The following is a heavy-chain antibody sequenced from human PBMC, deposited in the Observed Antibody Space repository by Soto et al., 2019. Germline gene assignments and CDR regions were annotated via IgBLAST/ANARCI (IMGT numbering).Heavy chain of an antibody. D-gene: IGHD1-1*01. CDR1: GYTFTGYY. J-gene: IGHJ6*02. Sequence: VASVKVSCKASGYTFTGYYMHWVRQAPGQGLEWMGWINPNSGGTNYAQKFQGWVTMTRDTSISTAYMELSRLRSDDTAVYYCARGMPETGTTYPPYYYGMDVWGQGTTVTVSS. V-gene: IGHV1-2*04. CDR2: INPNSGGT. CDR3: ARGMPETGTTYPPYYYGMDV.